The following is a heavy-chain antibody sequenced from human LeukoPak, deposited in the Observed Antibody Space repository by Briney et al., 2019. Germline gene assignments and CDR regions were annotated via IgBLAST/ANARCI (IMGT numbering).Heavy chain of an antibody. J-gene: IGHJ4*02. V-gene: IGHV3-23*01. CDR1: GFTFSNYA. CDR2: ISGSGDST. D-gene: IGHD6-19*01. Sequence: GGPLRLSCAASGFTFSNYAMRRVRQAPGKGLEWVSGISGSGDSTYYADFVKGRFTIAKENSKNTLYLQMNSLRAEDTAVYYCARRSGIAVAGAFDYWGQGTLVTVSS. CDR3: ARRSGIAVAGAFDY.